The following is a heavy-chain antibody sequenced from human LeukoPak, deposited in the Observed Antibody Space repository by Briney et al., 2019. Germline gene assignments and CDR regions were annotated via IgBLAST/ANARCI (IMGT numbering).Heavy chain of an antibody. CDR1: GGSISSSTYY. Sequence: SETLSLTCTVSGGSISSSTYYWGWIRQPPGKGLEWIGSIYYSGSTYHNPSLKSRVTISVDTSKNQFSLKLSSVTAADTAVYYCARRAKLRYFDYWGQGTLVTVSS. J-gene: IGHJ4*02. D-gene: IGHD1-7*01. CDR3: ARRAKLRYFDY. CDR2: IYYSGST. V-gene: IGHV4-39*01.